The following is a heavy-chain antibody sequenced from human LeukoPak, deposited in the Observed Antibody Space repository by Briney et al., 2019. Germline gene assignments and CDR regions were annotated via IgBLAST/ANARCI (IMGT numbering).Heavy chain of an antibody. J-gene: IGHJ1*01. CDR2: IKSKTDGGTT. CDR3: TTLLHGTNVVVPAAISEYFQH. D-gene: IGHD2-2*02. Sequence: GGSLRLSCAASGFTFSNAWMSWVRQAPGKGLEWVGRIKSKTDGGTTDYAAPVKGRFTSSRDDSKNTLYLQMNSLKTEDTAVYYCTTLLHGTNVVVPAAISEYFQHWGQGTLVTVSS. CDR1: GFTFSNAW. V-gene: IGHV3-15*01.